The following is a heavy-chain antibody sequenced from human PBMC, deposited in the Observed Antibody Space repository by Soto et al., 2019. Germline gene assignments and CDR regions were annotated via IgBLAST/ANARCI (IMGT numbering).Heavy chain of an antibody. CDR3: ARRYGSGFDY. CDR2: IYYSGST. V-gene: IGHV4-31*03. Sequence: SETLSLTCTVSGGSISSGGYYWSWIRQHPGKGLEWIGYIYYSGSTNYNPSLKSRFTISVDTSKNQFSLKLSSVTAADTAVYYCARRYGSGFDYWGQGTLVTVSS. D-gene: IGHD3-10*01. J-gene: IGHJ4*02. CDR1: GGSISSGGYY.